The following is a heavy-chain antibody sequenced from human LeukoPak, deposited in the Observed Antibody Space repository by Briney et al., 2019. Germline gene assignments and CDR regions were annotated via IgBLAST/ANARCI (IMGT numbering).Heavy chain of an antibody. CDR3: ARRRTTVVTPDYAFDI. D-gene: IGHD4-23*01. J-gene: IGHJ3*02. Sequence: SETLSLTCAVSGYSISRGYYWGWIRQPPGKGLEWIGRIYDSGSTYYNPSLKSRVTISVDTSKNQFSLKLSSVTAADTAVYYCARRRTTVVTPDYAFDIWGQGTMVTVSS. CDR2: IYDSGST. CDR1: GYSISRGYY. V-gene: IGHV4-38-2*01.